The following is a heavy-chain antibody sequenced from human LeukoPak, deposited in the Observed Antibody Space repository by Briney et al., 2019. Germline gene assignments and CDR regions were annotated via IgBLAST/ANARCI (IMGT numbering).Heavy chain of an antibody. V-gene: IGHV1-69*13. D-gene: IGHD3-22*01. J-gene: IGHJ4*02. CDR3: ARDRYYDSGGYFSAEDFDY. CDR1: GGSFSNYA. Sequence: SVRVSCKASGGSFSNYAISWVRQAPGQGLQWMGGIIPIFGTPNYAQKFQGRVTIAADESTSTAYMELSSLRSEDTAVYYCARDRYYDSGGYFSAEDFDYWGQGTLVTVSS. CDR2: IIPIFGTP.